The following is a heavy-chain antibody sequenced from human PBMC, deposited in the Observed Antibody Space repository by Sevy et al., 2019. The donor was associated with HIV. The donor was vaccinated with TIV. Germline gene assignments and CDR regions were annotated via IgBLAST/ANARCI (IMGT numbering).Heavy chain of an antibody. CDR2: MNPDSGKR. Sequence: ASVKVSCKTSGYTITSYDINWVRQATGQGLEWMGWMNPDSGKRGYAQKFQGRVTMTTNTSISTAYMELRSLRSEDSAVYYCARADIDSSTFFYYYGMDVWGQRTTVTVSS. CDR3: ARADIDSSTFFYYYGMDV. V-gene: IGHV1-8*01. CDR1: GYTITSYD. J-gene: IGHJ6*02. D-gene: IGHD6-13*01.